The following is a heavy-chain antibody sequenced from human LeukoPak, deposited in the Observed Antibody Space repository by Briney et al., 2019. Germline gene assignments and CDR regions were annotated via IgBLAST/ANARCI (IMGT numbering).Heavy chain of an antibody. CDR1: GGTFSSYT. CDR2: VIPILGIA. V-gene: IGHV1-69*02. Sequence: SVKVSCKASGGTFSSYTISWVRQAPGQGLEWMGRVIPILGIANYAQKFQGRVTITADKSTSTAYMELSSLRSEDTAVYYCARGLLSGSLDFDYWGQGTLVTVSS. D-gene: IGHD1-26*01. J-gene: IGHJ4*02. CDR3: ARGLLSGSLDFDY.